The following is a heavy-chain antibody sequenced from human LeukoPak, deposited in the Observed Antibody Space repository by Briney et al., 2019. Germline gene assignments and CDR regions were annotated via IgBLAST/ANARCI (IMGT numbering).Heavy chain of an antibody. Sequence: ASVKVSCKASGYTFTGYYMHWVRQAPGQGLEWMGWINPNSGSTNYAQKFLGRVTMTRDTSISTAYMELSRLRSDDTDVYYCARVEVDSSSWYGIADYWGQGTLVTVSS. CDR1: GYTFTGYY. CDR3: ARVEVDSSSWYGIADY. CDR2: INPNSGST. V-gene: IGHV1-2*02. D-gene: IGHD6-13*01. J-gene: IGHJ4*02.